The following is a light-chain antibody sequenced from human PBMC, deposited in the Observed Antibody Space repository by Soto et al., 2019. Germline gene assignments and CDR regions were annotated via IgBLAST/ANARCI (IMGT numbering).Light chain of an antibody. CDR3: QQYHNSPPWT. V-gene: IGKV3-15*01. Sequence: EIVMTQSPATLSVSPGERATLSCRASQSFSSNLAWYQQKPGQAPRLLIYGASTRATGIPARFSGSGSGTEFNHTISSLQSEDFAVYYRQQYHNSPPWTFGQGTKVELK. CDR2: GAS. J-gene: IGKJ1*01. CDR1: QSFSSN.